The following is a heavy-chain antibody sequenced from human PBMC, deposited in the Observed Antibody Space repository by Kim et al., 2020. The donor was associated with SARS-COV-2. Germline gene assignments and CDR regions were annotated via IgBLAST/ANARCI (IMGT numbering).Heavy chain of an antibody. D-gene: IGHD1-1*01. V-gene: IGHV3-33*01. CDR3: ARGQLRVGYYYYYGMDV. J-gene: IGHJ6*02. Sequence: GGSLRLSCAASGFTFSSYGMHWVRQAPGKGLEWVAVIWYDGSNKYYADSVKGRFTISRDNSKNTLYLQMNSLRAEDTAVYYCARGQLRVGYYYYYGMDVWGQGTTVTVSS. CDR2: IWYDGSNK. CDR1: GFTFSSYG.